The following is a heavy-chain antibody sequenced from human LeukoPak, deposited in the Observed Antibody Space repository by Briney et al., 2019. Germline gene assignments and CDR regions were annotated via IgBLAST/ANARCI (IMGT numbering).Heavy chain of an antibody. J-gene: IGHJ6*02. V-gene: IGHV3-53*01. CDR3: AKAQRTIRQYFYDGMDV. CDR1: GLTVSSEY. Sequence: PGGSLTLSCAAYGLTVSSEYLAWVRQAPGKGLEWISGIYGAGATYYADSVEGRFTISVDNSKNTLYLKMNSLRAEDTAVYFCAKAQRTIRQYFYDGMDVWGQGATVTDSS. CDR2: IYGAGAT. D-gene: IGHD3-9*01.